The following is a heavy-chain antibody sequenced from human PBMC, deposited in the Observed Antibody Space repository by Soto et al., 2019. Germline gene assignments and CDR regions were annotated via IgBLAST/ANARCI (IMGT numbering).Heavy chain of an antibody. CDR2: IFFNGGA. D-gene: IGHD5-12*01. V-gene: IGHV4-39*02. CDR3: ARDSLQLSS. J-gene: IGHJ4*02. Sequence: SETLSLTCTVSGGSLSSPSYYWAWIRQPPGKVLEWIGSIFFNGGAYYTPSLESRVTISVDTSKQSLSLRLRSVTAADTAVYYCARDSLQLSSWGQGTLVTVSS. CDR1: GGSLSSPSYY.